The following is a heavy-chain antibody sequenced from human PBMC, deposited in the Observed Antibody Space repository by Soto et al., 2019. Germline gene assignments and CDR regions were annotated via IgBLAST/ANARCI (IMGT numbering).Heavy chain of an antibody. CDR3: ARAWKIEKFGVISMSKGLDG. D-gene: IGHD3-3*01. J-gene: IGHJ6*04. V-gene: IGHV3-11*01. Sequence: PMSDSCAASEFLSSGYDMTWFIQAPWKGLEWISCSSNRDRSTYYADSVKDRFVVSKDNAKNLVYLQMNSLRAEDTAVYFCARAWKIEKFGVISMSKGLDGWGYGTTVTISS. CDR1: EFLSSGYD. CDR2: SSNRDRST.